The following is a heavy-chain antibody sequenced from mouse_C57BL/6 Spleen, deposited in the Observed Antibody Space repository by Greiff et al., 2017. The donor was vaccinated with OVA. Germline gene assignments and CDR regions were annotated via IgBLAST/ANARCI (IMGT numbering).Heavy chain of an antibody. J-gene: IGHJ3*01. V-gene: IGHV14-4*01. CDR2: IDPENGDT. D-gene: IGHD2-4*01. Sequence: EVKLQQSGAELVRPGASVTLSCTASGFNIKDDYMHWVKQRPEQGLEWIGWIDPENGDTESASKFQGKATITADTASNTAYLQLSSLSAADTAAYYCTIDFWFAYWGQGTLVTVSA. CDR1: GFNIKDDY. CDR3: TIDFWFAY.